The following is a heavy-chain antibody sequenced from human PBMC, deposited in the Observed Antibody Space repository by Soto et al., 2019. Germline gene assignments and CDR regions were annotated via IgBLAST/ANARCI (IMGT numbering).Heavy chain of an antibody. CDR3: ASERMTTVTTSGY. J-gene: IGHJ4*02. CDR1: GYTFTSYG. D-gene: IGHD4-17*01. Sequence: GASVKVSCKASGYTFTSYGISWVRQAPGQGLEWMGWISAYNGNTNYAQKLQGRVTITTDKSTSTAYMELSSLRSEDTAVYYCASERMTTVTTSGYWGQGTLVTVSS. CDR2: ISAYNGNT. V-gene: IGHV1-18*01.